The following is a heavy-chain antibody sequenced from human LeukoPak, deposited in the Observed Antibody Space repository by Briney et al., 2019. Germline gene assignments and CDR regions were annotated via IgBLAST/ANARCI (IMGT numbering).Heavy chain of an antibody. D-gene: IGHD6-13*01. CDR3: ARHVSEQGYSSSWHFYYYYYMDV. CDR2: INHSGST. CDR1: GGSFSGYY. J-gene: IGHJ6*03. Sequence: PSETLSLTCAVYGGSFSGYYWSWIRQPPGKGLEWIGEINHSGSTNYNPSLKSRVTISVDTSKNQFSLKLSSVTAADTAVYYCARHVSEQGYSSSWHFYYYYYMDVWGKGTTVTISS. V-gene: IGHV4-34*01.